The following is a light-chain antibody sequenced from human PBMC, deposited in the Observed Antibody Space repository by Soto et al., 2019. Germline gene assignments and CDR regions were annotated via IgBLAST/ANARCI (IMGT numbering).Light chain of an antibody. CDR3: SSYAGSNNLV. CDR2: EVS. CDR1: SSDVGGYNY. Sequence: QSALTQPPSASGSPGQSVTIPCTGASSDVGGYNYVSWYQQNPGKAPKLMIYEVSKRPSGVPDRFSGSKSGNTASLTVSGLQAEDEADYYCSSYAGSNNLVFGGGTKVTVL. J-gene: IGLJ2*01. V-gene: IGLV2-8*01.